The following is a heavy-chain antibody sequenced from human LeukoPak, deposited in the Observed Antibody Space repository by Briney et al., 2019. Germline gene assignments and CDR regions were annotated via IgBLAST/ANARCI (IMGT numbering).Heavy chain of an antibody. V-gene: IGHV1-69*05. J-gene: IGHJ4*02. CDR1: GYTFTSYG. Sequence: SVKVSCKASGYTFTSYGISWVRQAPGQGLEWMGGIIPIFGTANYAQKFQGRVTITTDESTSTAYMELSSLRSEDTAVYYCAREYSSSSEGPYYFDYWGQGTLVTVSS. D-gene: IGHD6-6*01. CDR2: IIPIFGTA. CDR3: AREYSSSSEGPYYFDY.